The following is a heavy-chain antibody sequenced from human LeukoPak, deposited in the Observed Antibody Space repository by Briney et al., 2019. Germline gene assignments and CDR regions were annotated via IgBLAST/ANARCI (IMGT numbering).Heavy chain of an antibody. D-gene: IGHD3-3*01. Sequence: PGGSLRLSCAASGFTFSSYSMNWVRQAPGKGLEWVSSISSSSSYIYYADSVKGRFTISRDNAKNSLYLQMNSLRAEDTAVYYCARDPVLRFLEWPSDAFDIWGQGTMVTVSS. J-gene: IGHJ3*02. CDR2: ISSSSSYI. CDR3: ARDPVLRFLEWPSDAFDI. V-gene: IGHV3-21*01. CDR1: GFTFSSYS.